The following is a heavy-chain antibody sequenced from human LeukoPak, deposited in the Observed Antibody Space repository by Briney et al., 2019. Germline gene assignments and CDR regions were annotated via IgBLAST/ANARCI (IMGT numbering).Heavy chain of an antibody. J-gene: IGHJ3*02. CDR2: IRYDGSNK. CDR3: AKDWGSVSAFDI. Sequence: PGGSLRLSCAASGFTFSSYGMHWVRQAPGKGLEWVAFIRYDGSNKYYADSVKGRFTISRDNSKNTLYLQMNSLRAEDTAVYYCAKDWGSVSAFDIWGQGTMVTVSS. CDR1: GFTFSSYG. D-gene: IGHD3-16*01. V-gene: IGHV3-30*02.